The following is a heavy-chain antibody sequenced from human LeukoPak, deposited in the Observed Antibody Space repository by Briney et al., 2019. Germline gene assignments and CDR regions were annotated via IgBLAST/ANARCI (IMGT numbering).Heavy chain of an antibody. CDR2: INSDGSST. D-gene: IGHD5-24*01. V-gene: IGHV3-74*01. CDR3: VIMATMRLTFDY. J-gene: IGHJ4*02. CDR1: GFTFSSYW. Sequence: GGSLRLSCAASGFTFSSYWMHWVRQAPGKGLVWVSRINSDGSSTSYADSVKGRFTISRDNSKNTLYLQMSSLRAEDTAVYYCVIMATMRLTFDYWGQGTLVTVSS.